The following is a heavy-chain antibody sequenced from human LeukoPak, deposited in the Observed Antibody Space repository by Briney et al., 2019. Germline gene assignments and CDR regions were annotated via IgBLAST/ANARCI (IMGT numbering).Heavy chain of an antibody. CDR3: ARADGIAVAGTRFDP. Sequence: SETLSLTCTVSGYSISSGYYWGWIRQPPGKGLEWIGSIYHSGSTYYNPSLKSRVTISVDTSKNQLSLKLSSVTAADTAVYYCARADGIAVAGTRFDPWGQGTLVTVSS. D-gene: IGHD6-19*01. CDR2: IYHSGST. J-gene: IGHJ5*02. CDR1: GYSISSGYY. V-gene: IGHV4-38-2*02.